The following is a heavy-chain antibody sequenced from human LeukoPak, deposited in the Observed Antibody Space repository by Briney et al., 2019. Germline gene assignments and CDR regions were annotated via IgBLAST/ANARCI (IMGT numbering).Heavy chain of an antibody. V-gene: IGHV3-30*04. CDR2: ISYDGSNK. CDR3: AKDPRGYSYGPWAYYYYMDV. Sequence: GGPLRLSRAASGFTFSSYAMHWVRQAPGKGLEWVAVISYDGSNKYYADSVKGRFTISRDNSKNTLYLQMNSLRAEDTAVYYCAKDPRGYSYGPWAYYYYMDVWGKGTTVTISS. J-gene: IGHJ6*03. CDR1: GFTFSSYA. D-gene: IGHD5-18*01.